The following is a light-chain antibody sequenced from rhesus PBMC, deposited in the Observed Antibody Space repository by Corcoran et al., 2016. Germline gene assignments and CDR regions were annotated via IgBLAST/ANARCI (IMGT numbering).Light chain of an antibody. CDR2: KAS. CDR3: QHGYGTPWT. Sequence: DIQMTQSPSSLSASVGDRVTITCRASENVNNYLNWYQQQPGKAHKLLIYKASTLQSGVPSRFSGSGSGTDYTFTISSLQPEDVATYYWQHGYGTPWTFGQGTKVEIK. CDR1: ENVNNY. J-gene: IGKJ1*01. V-gene: IGKV1-74*01.